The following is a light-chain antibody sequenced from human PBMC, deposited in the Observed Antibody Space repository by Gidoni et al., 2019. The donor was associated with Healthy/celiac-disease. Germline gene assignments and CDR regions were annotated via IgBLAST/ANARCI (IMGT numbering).Light chain of an antibody. J-gene: IGLJ2*01. CDR2: EVS. CDR1: SSDVGGYNY. CDR3: SSYTSSSTPYVV. Sequence: QSALTQPASVSGSPVQSLTISCTGTSSDVGGYNYVSWYQQHPGKAPKLMIYEVSNRPSGVSNRFSGSKSGNTASLTISGLQAEDEADYYCSSYTSSSTPYVVFGGGTKLTVL. V-gene: IGLV2-14*01.